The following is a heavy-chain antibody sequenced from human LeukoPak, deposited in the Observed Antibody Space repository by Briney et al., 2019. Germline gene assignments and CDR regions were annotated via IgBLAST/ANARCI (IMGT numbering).Heavy chain of an antibody. Sequence: GGSLRLSCAASGFTFSSYKMNWVRRTPGKGLEWVSHISKSGDTIYYADSVKGRFTISRDNARNSLYLQMNTLRAEDTAVYYCARGAVVGATLYYFDYWGQGTLVTVSS. V-gene: IGHV3-48*03. D-gene: IGHD1-26*01. CDR3: ARGAVVGATLYYFDY. CDR2: ISKSGDTI. J-gene: IGHJ4*02. CDR1: GFTFSSYK.